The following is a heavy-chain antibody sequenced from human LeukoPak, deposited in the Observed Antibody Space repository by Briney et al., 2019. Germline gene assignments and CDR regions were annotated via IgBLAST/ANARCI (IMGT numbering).Heavy chain of an antibody. CDR2: IWYDGSNK. Sequence: PGRSLRLSCGASGFTFSSYAMHWVRQAPGKGPEWVAVIWYDGSNKYYADSVKGRFTISRDNSKNTLYLQMNSLRAEDTALYYCAKDISGYYSFDYWGQGNLVTVSS. V-gene: IGHV3-30*04. J-gene: IGHJ4*02. D-gene: IGHD3-22*01. CDR1: GFTFSSYA. CDR3: AKDISGYYSFDY.